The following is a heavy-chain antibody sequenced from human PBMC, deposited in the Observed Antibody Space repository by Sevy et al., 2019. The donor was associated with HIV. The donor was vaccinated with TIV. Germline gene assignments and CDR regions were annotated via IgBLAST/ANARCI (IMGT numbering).Heavy chain of an antibody. J-gene: IGHJ6*02. CDR2: IKQDGSEK. V-gene: IGHV3-7*01. CDR1: GFTFNSYW. D-gene: IGHD5-12*01. CDR3: AREGSPYDTYYYYYGMDV. Sequence: GGSLRLSCAASGFTFNSYWMSWVRQAPGKGLEWVANIKQDGSEKYYVDSVKGRFTISRDNSQSSLFLQMNTLIAEDTAVYYCAREGSPYDTYYYYYGMDVWGQGTTVTVSS.